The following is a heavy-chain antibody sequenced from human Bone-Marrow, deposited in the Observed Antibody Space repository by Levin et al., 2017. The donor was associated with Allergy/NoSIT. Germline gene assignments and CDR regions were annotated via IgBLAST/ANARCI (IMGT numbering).Heavy chain of an antibody. CDR3: TTVGPNDYHLPTHYHGMDV. Sequence: AGGSLRLSCSASGFTFSDAWMSWVRQVPGKGLEWVGRVRSKADGGTTESATPVKGRFSISRDDSKNMLYLQMNSLKTEDTAVYYCTTVGPNDYHLPTHYHGMDVWGQGTTVTVSS. J-gene: IGHJ6*02. D-gene: IGHD4-11*01. V-gene: IGHV3-15*01. CDR1: GFTFSDAW. CDR2: VRSKADGGTT.